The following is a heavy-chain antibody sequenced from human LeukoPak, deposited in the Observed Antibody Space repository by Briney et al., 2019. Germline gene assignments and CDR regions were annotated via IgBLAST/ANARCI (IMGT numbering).Heavy chain of an antibody. V-gene: IGHV3-23*01. CDR2: ISGGGDNT. CDR1: GFSFSSYA. Sequence: GGSLRLSCAASGFSFSSYAMSWVRQAPGKGLEWVSSISGGGDNTYYAESVKGWFTISRDNSTNTLFLQMNSLRAEDTAVFYCAKRSGYTTGWFFDFWGQGTLVTVSS. D-gene: IGHD6-19*01. J-gene: IGHJ4*02. CDR3: AKRSGYTTGWFFDF.